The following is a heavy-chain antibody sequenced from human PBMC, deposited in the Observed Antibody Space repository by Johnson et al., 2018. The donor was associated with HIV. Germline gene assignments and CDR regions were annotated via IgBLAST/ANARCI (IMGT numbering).Heavy chain of an antibody. CDR3: ARDRGWGVIDAFDI. V-gene: IGHV3-20*04. Sequence: VQLVESGGGVVQPGRSLRLSCAASGFTFDDYAMHWVRQAPGKGLEWVSGIDWNGGNSGYADSVKGRFTISRDNAKNSLYLQMNSLRAEDTALYYCARDRGWGVIDAFDIWGQGTRVTVSS. CDR1: GFTFDDYA. D-gene: IGHD3-16*02. CDR2: IDWNGGNS. J-gene: IGHJ3*02.